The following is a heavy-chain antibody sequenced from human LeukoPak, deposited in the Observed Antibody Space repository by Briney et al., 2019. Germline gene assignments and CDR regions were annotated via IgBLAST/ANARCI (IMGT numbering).Heavy chain of an antibody. V-gene: IGHV4-39*01. CDR2: INHSGST. CDR1: GGSISSSSYY. Sequence: SETLSLTCTVSGGSISSSSYYWGWIRQPPGKGLEWIGEINHSGSTNYNPSLKSRVTISVDTSKNQFSLKLSSVTAADTAVYYCARQCLTRLLWFGEPYPHDAFDIWGQGTMVTVSS. D-gene: IGHD3-10*01. J-gene: IGHJ3*02. CDR3: ARQCLTRLLWFGEPYPHDAFDI.